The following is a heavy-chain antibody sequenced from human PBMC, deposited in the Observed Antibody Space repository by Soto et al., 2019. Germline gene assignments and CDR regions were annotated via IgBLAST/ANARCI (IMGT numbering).Heavy chain of an antibody. D-gene: IGHD5-18*01. CDR1: GFTFSSYW. Sequence: GGSLSLSCAASGFTFSSYWMSWVRQAPGKGLEWVANIKQDGSEKYYVDSVKGRFTISRDNAKNSLYLQMNSLRAEDTAVYYCARVRDTAMVTYFDYWGQGTLVTVSS. V-gene: IGHV3-7*03. J-gene: IGHJ4*02. CDR3: ARVRDTAMVTYFDY. CDR2: IKQDGSEK.